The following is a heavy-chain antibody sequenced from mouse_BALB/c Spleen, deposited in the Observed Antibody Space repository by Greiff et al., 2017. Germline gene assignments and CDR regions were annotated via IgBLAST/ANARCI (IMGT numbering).Heavy chain of an antibody. CDR1: GFSLTSYG. D-gene: IGHD1-1*01. Sequence: VKLVESGPGLVAPSQSLSITCTVSGFSLTSYGVHWVRQPPGKGLEWLGVIWAGGSTNYNSALMSRLSISKDNSKSQVFLKMNSLQTDDTAMYYCARDYYGSSYVAMDYWGQGTSVTVSS. CDR3: ARDYYGSSYVAMDY. J-gene: IGHJ4*01. V-gene: IGHV2-9*02. CDR2: IWAGGST.